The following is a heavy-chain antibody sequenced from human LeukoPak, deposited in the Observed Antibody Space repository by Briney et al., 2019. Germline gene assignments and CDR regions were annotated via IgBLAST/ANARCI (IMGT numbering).Heavy chain of an antibody. CDR3: ARAGRMAEPGTFDI. V-gene: IGHV4-4*07. CDR2: IYTSGST. J-gene: IGHJ3*02. CDR1: GGSISSYY. D-gene: IGHD6-19*01. Sequence: SETLSLTCTVSGGSISSYYWTWIRQPAGKGLEWIGRIYTSGSTDYNPSLKSRVTMSIDTSKNQFSLKLSSVTSTDTAVYYCARAGRMAEPGTFDIWGQGTMVTVSS.